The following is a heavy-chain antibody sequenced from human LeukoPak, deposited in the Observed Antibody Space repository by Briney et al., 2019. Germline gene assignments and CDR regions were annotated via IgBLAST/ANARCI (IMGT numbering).Heavy chain of an antibody. CDR3: ARDLVVAGGGNAFDI. Sequence: SETLSLTCTVSGYSISSGYYWGWIRQPPGKGLEWIGSIYHSGSTYYNPSLKSRVTISVDTSKNQLSLEMNSVIPEDTAVYYCARDLVVAGGGNAFDIWGQGTMVTVSS. J-gene: IGHJ3*02. V-gene: IGHV4-38-2*02. D-gene: IGHD6-13*01. CDR1: GYSISSGYY. CDR2: IYHSGST.